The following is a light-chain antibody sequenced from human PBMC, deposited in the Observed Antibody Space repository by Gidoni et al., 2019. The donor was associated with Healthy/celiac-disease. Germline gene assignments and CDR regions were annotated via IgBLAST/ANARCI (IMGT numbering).Light chain of an antibody. V-gene: IGKV1-33*01. CDR2: DAS. J-gene: IGKJ3*01. CDR1: QDISNY. Sequence: DIQMTPSPSSLSASVGDRVTITCQASQDISNYLNWYQQKPGKAPKLLIYDASNLEAGVPSRFSGGGSGTDFTFTISSLQPEDIATYYCQQYDNLPLFTFGPGTKVDIK. CDR3: QQYDNLPLFT.